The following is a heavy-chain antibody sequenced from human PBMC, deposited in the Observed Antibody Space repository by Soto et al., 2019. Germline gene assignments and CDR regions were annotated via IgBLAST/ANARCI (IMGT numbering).Heavy chain of an antibody. CDR1: GFTFSGYA. V-gene: IGHV3-30*04. Sequence: GGSLRLSCAASGFTFSGYAMHWVRQAPGKGLEWVAVISYDGSNKYYADSVKGRFTISRDNSKNTLYLQMNSLRAEDTAVYYCAREGSVITGDPGDAFDIWGQGTMVTVSS. J-gene: IGHJ3*02. CDR3: AREGSVITGDPGDAFDI. D-gene: IGHD7-27*01. CDR2: ISYDGSNK.